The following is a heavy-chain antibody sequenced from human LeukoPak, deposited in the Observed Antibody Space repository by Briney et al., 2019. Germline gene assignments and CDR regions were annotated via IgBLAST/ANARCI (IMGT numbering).Heavy chain of an antibody. CDR1: GGSFSGYY. CDR2: INHSGST. Sequence: SETLSLTCAVYGGSFSGYYWNWIRQPPGKGLEWIGEINHSGSTNYKSSLKSRVTISVDTSKNQFSMKLYSVTAEDTAVYFCARGSGRRYFDYWGQGTLLTVSS. CDR3: ARGSGRRYFDY. D-gene: IGHD2-8*02. J-gene: IGHJ4*02. V-gene: IGHV4-34*01.